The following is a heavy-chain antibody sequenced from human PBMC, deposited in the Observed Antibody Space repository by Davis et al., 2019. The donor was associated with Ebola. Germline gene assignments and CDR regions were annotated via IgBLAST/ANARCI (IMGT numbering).Heavy chain of an antibody. J-gene: IGHJ4*02. CDR2: IRYDGSNK. D-gene: IGHD5-24*01. V-gene: IGHV3-30*02. CDR1: GFSFTNYD. Sequence: GESLKISCAASGFSFTNYDMHWVRQAPGRGLEWVAFIRYDGSNKYYADSVKGRFTISRDNSKNRLYLQMNSLRAEDTAVYYCARDRDGYKLFDYWGQGTLVTVSS. CDR3: ARDRDGYKLFDY.